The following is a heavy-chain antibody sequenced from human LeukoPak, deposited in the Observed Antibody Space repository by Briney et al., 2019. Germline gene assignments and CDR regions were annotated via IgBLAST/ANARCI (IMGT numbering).Heavy chain of an antibody. Sequence: SETLSLTCTVSCGSLTNDNYYWGWARHPPGKGLEWIETVHFIGTNFYNPSLKHRVTISVDTSKNQYALKLRSVTAADTAVYYCAGHYVHLFDYWRQGTLVTVSS. D-gene: IGHD3-10*02. CDR2: VHFIGTN. CDR1: CGSLTNDNYY. CDR3: AGHYVHLFDY. J-gene: IGHJ4*02. V-gene: IGHV4-39*01.